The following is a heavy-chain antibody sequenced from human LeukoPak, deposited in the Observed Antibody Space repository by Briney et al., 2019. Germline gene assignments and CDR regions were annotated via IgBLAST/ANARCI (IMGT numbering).Heavy chain of an antibody. CDR1: GFTFSIYW. D-gene: IGHD3-10*01. CDR3: ARDVIEGSGSYYPNWYFDL. CDR2: INNDGSST. J-gene: IGHJ2*01. Sequence: GGSLRLSCVASGFTFSIYWMHWVRQVPGKGLVWLSRINNDGSSTNYADSVKGRFTISRDGSKNTLYLQMNSLRAEDTAVYYCARDVIEGSGSYYPNWYFDLWGRGTLVTVSS. V-gene: IGHV3-74*01.